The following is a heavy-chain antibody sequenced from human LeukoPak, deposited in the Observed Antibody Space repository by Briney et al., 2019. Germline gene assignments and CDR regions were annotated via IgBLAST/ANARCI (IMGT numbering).Heavy chain of an antibody. Sequence: ETLSLTCTVSGGSIINDNYCWGWVRQAPGKGLEWVSSISSSSSYIYYADSVKGRFTISRDNAKNSLYLQMNSLRAEDTAVYYCASSDSSGYYFPFDYWGQGTLVTVSS. J-gene: IGHJ4*02. CDR2: ISSSSSYI. CDR3: ASSDSSGYYFPFDY. V-gene: IGHV3-21*01. D-gene: IGHD3-22*01. CDR1: GGSIINDNYC.